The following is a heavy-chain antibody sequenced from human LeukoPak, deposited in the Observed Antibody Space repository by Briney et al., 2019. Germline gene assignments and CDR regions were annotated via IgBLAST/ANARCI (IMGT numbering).Heavy chain of an antibody. D-gene: IGHD3-16*01. Sequence: SETLSLACTVSGGSITNDYWNWIRQSSGKQLEWIGSIHYSGTINYSPSLKSRITISLDTSKNQFSLKLSSVTAADTAMYYCATSYDHGWLIGSWGQGTLVTVSS. J-gene: IGHJ4*02. V-gene: IGHV4-59*01. CDR3: ATSYDHGWLIGS. CDR2: IHYSGTI. CDR1: GGSITNDY.